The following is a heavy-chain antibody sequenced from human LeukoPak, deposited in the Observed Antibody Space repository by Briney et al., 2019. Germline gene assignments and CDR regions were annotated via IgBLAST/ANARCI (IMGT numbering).Heavy chain of an antibody. Sequence: GGPLRLSCAAPGFTFSSYWMTWVRQTPGKGLEWVANIRMDGGEQYYVDSVKGRFTISKDDGKNSLHLQMNSLRVEDTAVYYCVRGGWELDYWGQGTLVTVSS. CDR2: IRMDGGEQ. CDR3: VRGGWELDY. CDR1: GFTFSSYW. J-gene: IGHJ4*02. V-gene: IGHV3-7*01. D-gene: IGHD4-23*01.